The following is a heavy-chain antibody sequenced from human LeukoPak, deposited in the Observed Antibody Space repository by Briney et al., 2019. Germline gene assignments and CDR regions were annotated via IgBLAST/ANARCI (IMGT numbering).Heavy chain of an antibody. D-gene: IGHD2-15*01. V-gene: IGHV5-51*01. CDR1: GNNFTSYW. CDR2: IYPGDSDT. CDR3: TKLRLSAAESSFSDY. Sequence: GESLKISCKGSGNNFTSYWIGWVRQMPGKGLEWMGIIYPGDSDTRYSPSFQGQVTISADKSINTAYLQWSSLKASDTAIYYCTKLRLSAAESSFSDYWGQGTQVTVSS. J-gene: IGHJ4*02.